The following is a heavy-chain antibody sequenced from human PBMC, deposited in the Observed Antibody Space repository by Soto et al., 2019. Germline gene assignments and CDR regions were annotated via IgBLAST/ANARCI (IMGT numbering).Heavy chain of an antibody. V-gene: IGHV3-23*01. CDR3: AKGMGPSCGGDCYSRLADY. CDR2: ISGGGVGT. Sequence: PGGSLRLSCAASGFTFSNYAISWVRQSPGRGLEWVSIISGGGVGTQYADSVKGRFTISRENSKNTLSLQMNSLRAEDTAVYYCAKGMGPSCGGDCYSRLADYWGQGTLVTVSS. CDR1: GFTFSNYA. J-gene: IGHJ4*02. D-gene: IGHD2-21*01.